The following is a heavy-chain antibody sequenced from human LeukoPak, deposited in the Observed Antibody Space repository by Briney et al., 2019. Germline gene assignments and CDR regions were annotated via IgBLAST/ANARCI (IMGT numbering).Heavy chain of an antibody. V-gene: IGHV4-4*02. Sequence: PSETLSLTCAVSGDSISTNSWWNWVRQAPGKGLEWIAEIYHSETTNYNPSLKSRVTMSVDTSKNQFSLKLSSVTAADAAVYYCASSVYTSSGWYPYYYYYYMDVWGKGTTVTISS. D-gene: IGHD6-19*01. CDR1: GDSISTNSW. CDR3: ASSVYTSSGWYPYYYYYYMDV. CDR2: IYHSETT. J-gene: IGHJ6*03.